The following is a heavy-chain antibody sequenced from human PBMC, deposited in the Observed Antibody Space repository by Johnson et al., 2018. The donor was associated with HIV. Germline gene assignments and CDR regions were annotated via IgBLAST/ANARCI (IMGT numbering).Heavy chain of an antibody. D-gene: IGHD7-27*01. CDR2: IKQDGSEK. V-gene: IGHV3-7*05. CDR1: GFTFSSYA. CDR3: ARDPKTQNPRLTGDFGAFDI. Sequence: VQLVESGGGLVQPGGSLRLSCAASGFTFSSYAMSWVRQAPGKGLEWVANIKQDGSEKYYVDSVKGRFTISRDNAKNSLYLQMNSLRAEDTALYYCARDPKTQNPRLTGDFGAFDIWGQGTMVTVSS. J-gene: IGHJ3*02.